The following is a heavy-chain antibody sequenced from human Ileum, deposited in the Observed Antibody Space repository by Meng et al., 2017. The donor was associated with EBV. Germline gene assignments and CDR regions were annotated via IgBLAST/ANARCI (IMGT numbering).Heavy chain of an antibody. J-gene: IGHJ4*02. V-gene: IGHV4-61*08. Sequence: QVRLQESGPGRVKPSETLSLPCSVSGGSVSSGGNYWSWIRQPPGKGLEWIGYIYNSGSTNYNPSLKSRVTISVDTSKNQFSLKLSSVTAADTAVYYCARDGYSSGSDWGQGTLVTVSS. CDR3: ARDGYSSGSD. CDR2: IYNSGST. CDR1: GGSVSSGGNY. D-gene: IGHD6-19*01.